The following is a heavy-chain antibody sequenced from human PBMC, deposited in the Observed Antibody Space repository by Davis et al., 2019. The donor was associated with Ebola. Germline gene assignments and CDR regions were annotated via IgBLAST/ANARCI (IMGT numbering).Heavy chain of an antibody. Sequence: SETLSLTCTVSGGSISSYYWSWIRQPPGKGLEWIGYIYYSGSTNYNPSLKSRVTISVDTSKNQFSLKLNSVTAADTAVYYCARVNGGQWCDYWGQGTLVTVSS. CDR1: GGSISSYY. CDR2: IYYSGST. V-gene: IGHV4-59*12. J-gene: IGHJ4*02. CDR3: ARVNGGQWCDY. D-gene: IGHD2-15*01.